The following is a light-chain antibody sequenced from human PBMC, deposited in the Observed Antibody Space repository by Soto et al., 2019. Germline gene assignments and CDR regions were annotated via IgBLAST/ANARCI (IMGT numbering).Light chain of an antibody. J-gene: IGKJ1*01. CDR2: KVS. CDR3: VQGTHWPRT. Sequence: VVMTQSPLSLPVTLGQPASISCRSSQSLVYSDGNTYLNWFQQRPGQSPRRLIYKVSNRDSGVPDRCSGSGSGTDFTLEISRVEAEDVGVYYGVQGTHWPRTFGQGTKVEIK. CDR1: QSLVYSDGNTY. V-gene: IGKV2-30*01.